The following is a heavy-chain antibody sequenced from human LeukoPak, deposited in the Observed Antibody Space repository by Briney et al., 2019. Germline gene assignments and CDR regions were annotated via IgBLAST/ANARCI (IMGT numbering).Heavy chain of an antibody. CDR1: GGSFSGYY. CDR3: TRHGTRYYYYYMDV. CDR2: IHHSGST. J-gene: IGHJ6*03. V-gene: IGHV4-34*01. Sequence: SETLSLTCAVYGGSFSGYYWTWIRQPPGKGLEWIGEIHHSGSTNYNPSLKSRVTISVDTSKNQFSLNLSPVTAADTAVYYCTRHGTRYYYYYMDVWGRGTTVTVSS.